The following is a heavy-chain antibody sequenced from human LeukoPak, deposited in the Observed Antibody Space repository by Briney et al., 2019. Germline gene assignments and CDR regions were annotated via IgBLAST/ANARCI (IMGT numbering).Heavy chain of an antibody. CDR2: IYYSGST. Sequence: PSETLSLTCTVSGGSISSYYWSWIRQPPGKGLEWIGYIYYSGSTNYNPSLKSRVTISVDTSKNQFSLKLSSVTAADTAVYYCARASYSSGWGAFDIWGQGTMVTVSS. CDR3: ARASYSSGWGAFDI. D-gene: IGHD6-19*01. V-gene: IGHV4-59*01. J-gene: IGHJ3*02. CDR1: GGSISSYY.